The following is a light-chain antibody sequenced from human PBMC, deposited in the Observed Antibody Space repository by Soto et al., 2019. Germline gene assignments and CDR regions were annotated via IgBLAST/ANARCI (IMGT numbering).Light chain of an antibody. CDR3: QQFGSSPGFT. J-gene: IGKJ3*01. V-gene: IGKV3-20*01. CDR2: GAS. CDR1: QSINSRY. Sequence: EIVLTQSPGTLSLSPGERATLSCRASQSINSRYLAWYQQKPGQAPRLLIYGASSRATGIPDRFSGSGSGTGFTLPISRVEPEDFAVYYCQQFGSSPGFTFGPGTKVDIK.